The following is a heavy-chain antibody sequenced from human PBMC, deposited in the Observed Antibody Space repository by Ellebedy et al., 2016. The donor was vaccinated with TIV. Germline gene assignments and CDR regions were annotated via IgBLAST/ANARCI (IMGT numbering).Heavy chain of an antibody. V-gene: IGHV3-7*01. CDR1: GFTFSSYW. CDR2: INQDESVT. D-gene: IGHD6-19*01. CDR3: ATAVAIGAFQD. Sequence: GGSLRLSXAASGFTFSSYWMIWIRQAPGKGLGWVAYINQDESVTHYVDPVRGRFTISRDNAKNALFLQMNSLSADDTAVYYCATAVAIGAFQDWGQGTPVTVSS. J-gene: IGHJ4*02.